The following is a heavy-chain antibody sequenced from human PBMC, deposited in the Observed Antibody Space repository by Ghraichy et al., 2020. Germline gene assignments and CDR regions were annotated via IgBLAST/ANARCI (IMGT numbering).Heavy chain of an antibody. CDR1: GGSFSGYY. V-gene: IGHV4-34*01. CDR2: INHSGST. Sequence: SETLSLTCAVYGGSFSGYYWSWIRQPPGKGLEWIGEINHSGSTNYNPSLKSRVTISVDTSKNQFSLKLSSVTAADTAVYYCAREGYDSSGYPSQASFQHWGQGTLVTVSS. J-gene: IGHJ1*01. CDR3: AREGYDSSGYPSQASFQH. D-gene: IGHD3-22*01.